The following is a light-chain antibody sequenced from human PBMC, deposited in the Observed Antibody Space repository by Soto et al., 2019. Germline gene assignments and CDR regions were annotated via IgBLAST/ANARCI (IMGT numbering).Light chain of an antibody. Sequence: QSALTQPASVSGSPGQSITISCTGTSSDVGGYNYVPWYPQHPGKAPKLMIYDVSNRPSGVSNRYSASKSDNTASLTISVHPYEDEADYCCSSYTSSTLLVFGTGTKLTVL. J-gene: IGLJ1*01. CDR1: SSDVGGYNY. CDR2: DVS. V-gene: IGLV2-14*01. CDR3: SSYTSSTLLV.